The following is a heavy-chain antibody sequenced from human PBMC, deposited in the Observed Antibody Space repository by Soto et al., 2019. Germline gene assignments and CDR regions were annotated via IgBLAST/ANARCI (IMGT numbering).Heavy chain of an antibody. D-gene: IGHD3-9*01. CDR3: SGGLKLGGLVRIYHHYALNG. CDR2: IKQDGSEK. CDR1: GFTFSTFW. V-gene: IGHV3-7*03. J-gene: IGHJ6*02. Sequence: GGSLRLSCAASGFTFSTFWMSWVRQAPGKGLEWVANIKQDGSEKHYVDSVKGRFTISRDNAKNSLYLQMNSLRAEDTAVYYWSGGLKLGGLVRIYHHYALNGCVQGPTGTVA.